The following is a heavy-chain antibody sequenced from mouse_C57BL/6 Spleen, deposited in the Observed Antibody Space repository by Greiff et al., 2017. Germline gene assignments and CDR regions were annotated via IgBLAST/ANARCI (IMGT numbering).Heavy chain of an antibody. Sequence: DVHLVESGGGLVKPGGSLKLSCAASGFTFSDYGMHWVRQAPEKGLEWVAYISSGSSTIYYADTVKGRFTISRDNAKNTLFLQMTSLRSEDTAMYYCVYYYGSSYGYFDVWGTGTTVTVSS. D-gene: IGHD1-1*01. CDR2: ISSGSSTI. J-gene: IGHJ1*03. CDR1: GFTFSDYG. CDR3: VYYYGSSYGYFDV. V-gene: IGHV5-17*01.